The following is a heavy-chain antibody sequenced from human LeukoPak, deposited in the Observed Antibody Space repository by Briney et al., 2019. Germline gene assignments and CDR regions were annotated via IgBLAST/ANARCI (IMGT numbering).Heavy chain of an antibody. CDR1: GYTFTSYD. J-gene: IGHJ4*02. CDR3: AKDYRFSDPKSGLASDH. V-gene: IGHV1-8*01. CDR2: MNPNSGNT. Sequence: GASVKVSCKASGYTFTSYDTNWVRQATGQGLEWMGWMNPNSGNTGYAQKFQGRVTMTRNTSISTAYMELSSLRSEDTAVYYCAKDYRFSDPKSGLASDHWGQGTLVTVSS. D-gene: IGHD3-16*02.